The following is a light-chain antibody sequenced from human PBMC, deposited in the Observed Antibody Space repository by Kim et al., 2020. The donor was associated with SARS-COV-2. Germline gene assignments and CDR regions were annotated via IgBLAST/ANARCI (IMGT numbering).Light chain of an antibody. J-gene: IGLJ3*02. CDR2: YDI. CDR3: LVWDSSSDHWV. V-gene: IGLV3-21*04. Sequence: SYELTQPPSVSVAPGKTARITCGGNNIGSKSVHWYQQKLGQAPVLVIYYDIDRPSGIPVRFSGSNSGNTATLTISRVVAGDEADYYCLVWDSSSDHWVFG. CDR1: NIGSKS.